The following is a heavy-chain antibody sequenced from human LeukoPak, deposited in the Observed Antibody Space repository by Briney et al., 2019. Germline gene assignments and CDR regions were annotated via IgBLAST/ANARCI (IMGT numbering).Heavy chain of an antibody. Sequence: SSETLSLTCTVSGGSIGSYYWSWIRQPPGEGLEWIGYIYSSGSTNYHPSLKSRVTISVDTYNNQFALKMRSETAADTAVYYCARRRSFDYWGQGTLVTVSS. CDR3: ARRRSFDY. CDR2: IYSSGST. CDR1: GGSIGSYY. J-gene: IGHJ4*02. V-gene: IGHV4-59*01.